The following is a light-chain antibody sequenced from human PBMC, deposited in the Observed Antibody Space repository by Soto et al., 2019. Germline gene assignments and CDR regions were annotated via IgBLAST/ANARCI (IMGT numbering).Light chain of an antibody. CDR2: GAS. V-gene: IGKV3-20*01. Sequence: EIVLTQSPGTLSLSPGERATLSCRASQSVSSTYIAWYQQNPGQAPRLLIYGASSRGTGIPDRFSGSGSGTEFTLTISRLEPEDFAVYFCQQYGRSPPFTFGQGTKVEIK. CDR1: QSVSSTY. CDR3: QQYGRSPPFT. J-gene: IGKJ2*01.